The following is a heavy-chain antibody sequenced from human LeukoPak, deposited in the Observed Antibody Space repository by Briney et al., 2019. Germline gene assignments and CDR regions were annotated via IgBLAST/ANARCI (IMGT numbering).Heavy chain of an antibody. CDR2: IYTSGST. CDR1: GGSISSYY. Sequence: SETLSLTCTVSGGSISSYYWSWIRQPAGKGLEWIGRIYTSGSTNYNPSLKSRVTMSVDTSKNQFSLKLSSVTAADTAVYYCARDLSHRNYYYMDVWGKGTTVTVSS. D-gene: IGHD3-16*01. J-gene: IGHJ6*03. CDR3: ARDLSHRNYYYMDV. V-gene: IGHV4-4*07.